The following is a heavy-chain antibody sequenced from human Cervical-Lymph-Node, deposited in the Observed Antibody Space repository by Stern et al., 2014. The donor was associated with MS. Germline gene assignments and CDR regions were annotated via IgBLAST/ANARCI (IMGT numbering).Heavy chain of an antibody. D-gene: IGHD2-21*01. CDR1: GFSLSTTGMC. CDR2: IEWNGDK. J-gene: IGHJ4*02. CDR3: VRAREGYYFDY. V-gene: IGHV2-70*01. Sequence: QVTLRESGPALVKPTQTLTLTCTFSGFSLSTTGMCLSWIRQPPGKALEWLALIEWNGDKHNSTARKTRLTIYKDTSKNQVVLTMTNMAPLDTATYFCVRAREGYYFDYWGQGIPVTVSS.